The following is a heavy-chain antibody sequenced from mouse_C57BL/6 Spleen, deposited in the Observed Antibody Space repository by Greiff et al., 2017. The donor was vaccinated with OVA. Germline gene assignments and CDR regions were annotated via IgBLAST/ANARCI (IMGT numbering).Heavy chain of an antibody. CDR1: GYTFTSYW. CDR3: ARVTTGSATEDY. D-gene: IGHD1-1*01. J-gene: IGHJ2*01. V-gene: IGHV1-64*01. CDR2: IHPNSGST. Sequence: QVQLKQPGAELVKPGASVKLSCKASGYTFTSYWMHWVKQRPGQGLEWIGMIHPNSGSTNYNEKFKSKATLTVDKSSSTAYMQLSSLTSEDSAVYNCARVTTGSATEDYWGQGTTLTVSS.